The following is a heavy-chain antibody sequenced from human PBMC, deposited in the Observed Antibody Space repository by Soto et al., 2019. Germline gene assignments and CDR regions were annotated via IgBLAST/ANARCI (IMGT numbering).Heavy chain of an antibody. Sequence: VQLQESGPGLVRPSEPLSLTCPLSGGSISSGNFYWSWIRHPPGKGLEWIGYIYVSGSTSYSPSLRRRMTISLNTSTNHFSLQLTSVTSTDTAVYYCANDSHGGNTYFDLWGQGALFTGSS. V-gene: IGHV4-30-4*01. CDR1: GGSISSGNFY. J-gene: IGHJ4*02. CDR3: ANDSHGGNTYFDL. CDR2: IYVSGST. D-gene: IGHD3-16*01.